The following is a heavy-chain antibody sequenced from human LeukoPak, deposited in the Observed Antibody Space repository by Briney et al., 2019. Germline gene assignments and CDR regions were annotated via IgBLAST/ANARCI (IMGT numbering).Heavy chain of an antibody. D-gene: IGHD2-2*01. V-gene: IGHV3-20*04. CDR3: ARGRSTFDY. J-gene: IGHJ4*02. Sequence: GGSLRLSCAASGFTFSSYGMHWVRQAPGKGLEWVSGINWNGGSIGYADSVKGRFTISRDNVKNSLYLQMNSLRAEDTALYYCARGRSTFDYWGQGTLVTVSS. CDR2: INWNGGSI. CDR1: GFTFSSYG.